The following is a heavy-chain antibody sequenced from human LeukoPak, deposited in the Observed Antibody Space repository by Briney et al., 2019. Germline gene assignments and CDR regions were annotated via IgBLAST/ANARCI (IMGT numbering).Heavy chain of an antibody. CDR3: ARETDSSGFDY. V-gene: IGHV4-34*01. Sequence: SETLSLTCAVYGGSFSGYYWSWIHQPPGKGLEWIGSIYYSGSTYYNPSLKSRVTISVDTSKNQFSLKLSSVTAADTAVYYCARETDSSGFDYWGQGTLVTVSS. CDR2: IYYSGST. J-gene: IGHJ4*02. CDR1: GGSFSGYY. D-gene: IGHD6-19*01.